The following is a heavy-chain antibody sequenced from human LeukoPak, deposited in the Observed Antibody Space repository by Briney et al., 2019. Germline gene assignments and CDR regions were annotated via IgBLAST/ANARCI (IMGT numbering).Heavy chain of an antibody. CDR3: AQSSGWDSLKY. CDR1: GHTFTGYY. J-gene: IGHJ4*02. V-gene: IGHV1-2*02. D-gene: IGHD6-19*01. Sequence: ASVKVSCKASGHTFTGYYMHWVRQAPGRGLEWMGWINPNSGGTNHAQKFQGRVSMTRDTSISTAYMELSRLRSVDTAVYYCAQSSGWDSLKYWGQGTLVTVSS. CDR2: INPNSGGT.